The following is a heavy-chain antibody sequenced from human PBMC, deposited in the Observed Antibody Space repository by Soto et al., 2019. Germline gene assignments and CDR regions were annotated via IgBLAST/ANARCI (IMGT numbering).Heavy chain of an antibody. CDR3: AAGGVTSVAQFDY. Sequence: EVQLVESGGGLVQPGGSLRLSCAASGFTFSNYAMHWVRQPTGKGLEWVSGIGPAGDTYYPGSVKGRFTISRENAKNSLYLQMNTLRAGDTAVYYCAAGGVTSVAQFDYWGQGTLVTVSS. D-gene: IGHD3-16*01. J-gene: IGHJ4*02. CDR1: GFTFSNYA. CDR2: IGPAGDT. V-gene: IGHV3-13*01.